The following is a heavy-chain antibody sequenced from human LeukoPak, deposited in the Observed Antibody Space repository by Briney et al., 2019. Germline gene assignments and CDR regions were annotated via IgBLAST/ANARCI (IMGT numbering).Heavy chain of an antibody. J-gene: IGHJ6*03. CDR2: IKQDGSEK. Sequence: PGGALRLSCAASGFTFSSHWMSWVRQAPGKGLEGVANIKQDGSEKYYVDSVKGRFTISRDNAKNSLYLQMNSLRAEDTAVYYCTREKEGYNFGLDYYYYYMDVWGNGTTVTVSS. CDR3: TREKEGYNFGLDYYYYYMDV. D-gene: IGHD5-18*01. CDR1: GFTFSSHW. V-gene: IGHV3-7*03.